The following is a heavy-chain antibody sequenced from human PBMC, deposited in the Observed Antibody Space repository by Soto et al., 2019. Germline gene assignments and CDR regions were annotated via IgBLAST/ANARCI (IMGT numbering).Heavy chain of an antibody. CDR3: ARGLRITGTTRLDP. Sequence: WIIKNPGERLEWIGEINHSGSTNYNPSLKSRVTISVDTSKNQFSLKLSSVTAADTAVYYCARGLRITGTTRLDPWGQGTLVTVSS. V-gene: IGHV4-34*01. CDR2: INHSGST. J-gene: IGHJ5*02. D-gene: IGHD1-7*01.